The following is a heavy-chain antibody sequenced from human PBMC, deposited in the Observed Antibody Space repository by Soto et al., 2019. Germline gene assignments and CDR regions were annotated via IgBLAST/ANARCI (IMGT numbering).Heavy chain of an antibody. J-gene: IGHJ6*02. D-gene: IGHD4-17*01. CDR2: IIPIFGTA. V-gene: IGHV1-69*13. CDR3: ARGNGDYAGLRYYYYYYGMDV. Sequence: SVKVSCKASGGTFSSYAISWVRQAPGQGLEWMGGIIPIFGTANYAQKFQGRVTITADESTSTAYMELSSLRSEDTAVYYCARGNGDYAGLRYYYYYYGMDVWGQGTTVTVS. CDR1: GGTFSSYA.